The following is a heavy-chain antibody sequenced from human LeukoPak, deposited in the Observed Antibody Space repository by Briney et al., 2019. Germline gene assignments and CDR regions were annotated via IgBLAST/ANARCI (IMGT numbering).Heavy chain of an antibody. CDR3: ARQLPTAAADTRGYFEY. D-gene: IGHD6-13*01. V-gene: IGHV4-39*01. CDR2: IFYGERN. J-gene: IGHJ4*01. CDR1: GGSLSNADYY. Sequence: SETLSLTCSVSGGSLSNADYYWGWIRQAPGKGLEWSGIIFYGERNHYNPSLKSRATMSVGTSKNQFPLKLTSVTAADAAMYYCARQLPTAAADTRGYFEYWGQGAVVTVSS.